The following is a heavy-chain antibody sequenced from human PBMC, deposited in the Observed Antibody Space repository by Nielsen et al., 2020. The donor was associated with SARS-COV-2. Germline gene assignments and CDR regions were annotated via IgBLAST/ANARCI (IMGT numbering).Heavy chain of an antibody. J-gene: IGHJ4*02. CDR2: INPSGGST. D-gene: IGHD3-22*01. Sequence: ASVKVSCKASGYTFTSYYMHWVRQAPGQGLEWMGIINPSGGSTSYAQKFQGRVTMTRDTSTSTVYMELSSLRSEDTAVYYCARGIEITMIVVVITTYFDYWGQGTLVTVSS. V-gene: IGHV1-46*01. CDR1: GYTFTSYY. CDR3: ARGIEITMIVVVITTYFDY.